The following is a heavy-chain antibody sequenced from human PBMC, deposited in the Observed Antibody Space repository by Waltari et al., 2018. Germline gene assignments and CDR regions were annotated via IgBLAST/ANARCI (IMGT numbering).Heavy chain of an antibody. Sequence: GRGWVRAKTRNSGNQSYAQRCQGRGAIARNTSISRSYMELSSLRSEDTAVYYCARVQYWSGGSGYFMDVWGQGTTVTVSS. D-gene: IGHD2-15*01. V-gene: IGHV1-8*01. CDR3: ARVQYWSGGSGYFMDV. CDR2: KTRNSGNQ. J-gene: IGHJ6*02.